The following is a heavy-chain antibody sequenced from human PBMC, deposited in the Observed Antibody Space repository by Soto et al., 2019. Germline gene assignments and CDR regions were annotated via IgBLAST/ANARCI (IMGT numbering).Heavy chain of an antibody. Sequence: VASVKVSFKASGGTFSSYAISWLRQAPGQGLEWMGGIIPIFGTANYAQKFQGRVTITADESTSTAYMELSSLRSEDTAVYYCARASGYGNYYFDYWGQGTLVTVSS. V-gene: IGHV1-69*13. CDR2: IIPIFGTA. D-gene: IGHD5-18*01. J-gene: IGHJ4*02. CDR1: GGTFSSYA. CDR3: ARASGYGNYYFDY.